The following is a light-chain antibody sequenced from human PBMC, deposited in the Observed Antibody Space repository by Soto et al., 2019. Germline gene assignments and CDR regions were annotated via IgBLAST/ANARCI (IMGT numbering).Light chain of an antibody. CDR2: DSS. Sequence: EIVLTQSPATLSLSPGDTATLSCRASQRVRSYLSWYQQKPGQAPRLLIYDSSYRATGIPGRFSGSGSGTDFTLTLSRLESEDCAVYSCQQRGDWPLYTFGQGTKLEIK. J-gene: IGKJ2*01. CDR1: QRVRSY. V-gene: IGKV3-11*01. CDR3: QQRGDWPLYT.